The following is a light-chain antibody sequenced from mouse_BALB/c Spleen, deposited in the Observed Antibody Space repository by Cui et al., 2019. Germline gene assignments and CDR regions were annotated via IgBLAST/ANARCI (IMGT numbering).Light chain of an antibody. CDR3: QQYNSYPLT. V-gene: IGKV6-15*01. CDR1: QNVGTN. Sequence: DIVMTQSQKFMSTSVVDRVSVTCKASQNVGTNVAWYQQKPGQSPKALIYSASYRYSGVPDRFTGSGSGTDFTLTISNVQSEDLAEYFCQQYNSYPLTFGAGTKLELK. CDR2: SAS. J-gene: IGKJ5*01.